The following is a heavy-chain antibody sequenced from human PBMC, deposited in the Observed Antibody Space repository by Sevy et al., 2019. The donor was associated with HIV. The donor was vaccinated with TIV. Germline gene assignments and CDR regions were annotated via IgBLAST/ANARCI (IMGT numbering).Heavy chain of an antibody. J-gene: IGHJ5*02. CDR1: GYSFTSYW. CDR2: IYPGDSDT. V-gene: IGHV5-51*01. D-gene: IGHD2-2*01. CDR3: ARRGQYCSSTSCRLYNWFDP. Sequence: GESLKISCKGSGYSFTSYWIGWVRQMPGKGLEWMGIIYPGDSDTRYSPSFQGQVTISAVKSISTAYLQWSSLKASDTAMYYCARRGQYCSSTSCRLYNWFDPWGQGTLVTVSS.